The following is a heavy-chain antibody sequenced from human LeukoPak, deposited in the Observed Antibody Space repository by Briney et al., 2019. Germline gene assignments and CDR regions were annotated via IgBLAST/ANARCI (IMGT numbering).Heavy chain of an antibody. Sequence: SGPTLVKPTQTLTLTCTFSGFSLSTSGVGVGWIRQPPGKALEWLALIYWNDDKRYSPSLKSRLTITKDTSKNQVVLTMTNMDPVDTATYYCAHRPWGHPTIFGVVQSGGFDYWGQGTLVTVSS. D-gene: IGHD3-3*01. CDR3: AHRPWGHPTIFGVVQSGGFDY. J-gene: IGHJ4*02. CDR2: IYWNDDK. CDR1: GFSLSTSGVG. V-gene: IGHV2-5*01.